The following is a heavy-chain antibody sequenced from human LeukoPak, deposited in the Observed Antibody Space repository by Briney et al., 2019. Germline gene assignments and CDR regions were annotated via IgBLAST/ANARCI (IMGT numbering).Heavy chain of an antibody. CDR2: IYYSGST. D-gene: IGHD2-15*01. CDR1: GGSISSSSYY. CDR3: ARGIVVVVAAD. V-gene: IGHV4-39*01. Sequence: SETLSLXCTVSGGSISSSSYYWGWIRQPPGKGLEWIGSIYYSGSTYYNPSLKSRVTISVDTSKNQFSLKLSSVTAADTAVYYCARGIVVVVAADWGQGTLVTVSS. J-gene: IGHJ4*02.